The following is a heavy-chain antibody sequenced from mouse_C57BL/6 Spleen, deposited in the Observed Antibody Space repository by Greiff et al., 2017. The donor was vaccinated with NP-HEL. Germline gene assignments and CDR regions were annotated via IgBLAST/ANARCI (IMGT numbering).Heavy chain of an antibody. CDR3: ARSGSDY. CDR1: GYAFSSSW. D-gene: IGHD3-2*02. Sequence: VQLQQSGPELVKPGASVKISCKASGYAFSSSWMNWVKQRPGKGLEWIGRIYPGDGDTNYNGKFKGKATLTADISSSTAYMQLSSLTSEDSAVYFCARSGSDYWGQGTTLTVSS. CDR2: IYPGDGDT. J-gene: IGHJ2*01. V-gene: IGHV1-82*01.